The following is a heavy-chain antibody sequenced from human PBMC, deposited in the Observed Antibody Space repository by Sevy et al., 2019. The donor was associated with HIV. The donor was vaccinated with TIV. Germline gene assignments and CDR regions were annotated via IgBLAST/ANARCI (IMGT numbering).Heavy chain of an antibody. D-gene: IGHD6-25*01. Sequence: GGSLRLSCAASGFTFSAHAMHWVRQGPGKGLEWVAVLSYDGSTTYYADSVKGRFTVSRDNSKNTLYLQMDSLRTEDTAVYYWARDGGYSINRSPFYWGQGTLVTVSS. CDR1: GFTFSAHA. CDR3: ARDGGYSINRSPFY. CDR2: LSYDGSTT. V-gene: IGHV3-30-3*01. J-gene: IGHJ4*02.